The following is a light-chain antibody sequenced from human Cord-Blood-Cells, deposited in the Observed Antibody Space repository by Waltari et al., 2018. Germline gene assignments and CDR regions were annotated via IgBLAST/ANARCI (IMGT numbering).Light chain of an antibody. J-gene: IGKJ1*01. Sequence: DIVMTQSPATLSVSPGERATLSCRASQSVSSNLAWYQQKPGQAPRRLIYGASTRATGIPARFSGSGSGTEFTLTISSLQSEDFAVYDCQQYNNWPPWTFGQGTKVEIK. V-gene: IGKV3-15*01. CDR2: GAS. CDR1: QSVSSN. CDR3: QQYNNWPPWT.